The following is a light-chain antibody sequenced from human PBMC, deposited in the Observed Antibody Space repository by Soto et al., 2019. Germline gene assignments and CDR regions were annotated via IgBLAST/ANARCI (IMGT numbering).Light chain of an antibody. Sequence: EIVLTQFPDTLSLSPGERATLSCRASQSVSSSSLAWYQQRRGQAPRLLIHGASSRATGIPDRFSGSGSGTDFTLTISSLQPEDFATYSCQHSTTWTFGQGTKVDIK. CDR1: QSVSSSS. CDR2: GAS. J-gene: IGKJ1*01. CDR3: QHSTTWT. V-gene: IGKV3-20*01.